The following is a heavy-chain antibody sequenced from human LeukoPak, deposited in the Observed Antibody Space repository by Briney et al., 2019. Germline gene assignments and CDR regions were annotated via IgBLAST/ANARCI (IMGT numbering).Heavy chain of an antibody. CDR2: IIPIFGTA. J-gene: IGHJ6*02. V-gene: IGHV1-69*13. CDR3: ARDPRESYYYYGMDV. Sequence: ASVTVSCKASGGTFSSYAISWVRQAPGQGLEWMGGIIPIFGTANYAQKFQGRVTITADESTSTAYMELSSLRSEDTAVYYCARDPRESYYYYGMDVWGQGTTVTVSS. CDR1: GGTFSSYA.